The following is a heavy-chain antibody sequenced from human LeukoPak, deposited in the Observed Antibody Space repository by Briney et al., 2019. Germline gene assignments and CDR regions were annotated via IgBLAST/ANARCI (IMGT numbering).Heavy chain of an antibody. J-gene: IGHJ6*03. CDR1: GYTFTSYG. V-gene: IGHV1-69*05. CDR2: IIPIFGTA. CDR3: ARGKAARPHYYYYYMDV. Sequence: SVKVSCKASGYTFTSYGISWLRQAPGQGLEWMGGIIPIFGTANYAQKFQGRVTITTDESTSTAYMELSSLRSEGTAVYYCARGKAARPHYYYYYMDVWGKGTTVTVSS. D-gene: IGHD6-6*01.